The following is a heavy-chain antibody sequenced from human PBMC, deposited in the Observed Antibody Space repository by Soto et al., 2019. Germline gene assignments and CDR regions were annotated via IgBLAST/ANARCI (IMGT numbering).Heavy chain of an antibody. CDR3: ARGSHGMDV. V-gene: IGHV4-34*01. CDR2: INHSGST. Sequence: SETLSLTCAVYGGSFSGYYWSWIRQPPGKGLEWTGEINHSGSTNYNPSLKSRVTISVDTSKNQFSLKLSSVTAADTAVYYCARGSHGMDVWGQGTTVTVSS. CDR1: GGSFSGYY. J-gene: IGHJ6*02.